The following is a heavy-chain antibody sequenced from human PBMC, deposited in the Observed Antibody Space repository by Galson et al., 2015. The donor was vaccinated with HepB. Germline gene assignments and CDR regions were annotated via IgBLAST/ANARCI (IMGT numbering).Heavy chain of an antibody. D-gene: IGHD3-22*01. J-gene: IGHJ1*01. V-gene: IGHV3-30-3*01. CDR3: ARDASSGLRAEYFQH. CDR2: ISYDGSNK. Sequence: SLRLSCAASGFTFSSYAMHWVRQAPGKGLEWVAVISYDGSNKYYADSVKGRFTISRDNSKNTLYLQMNSLRAEDTAVYYCARDASSGLRAEYFQHWGQGTLVTVSS. CDR1: GFTFSSYA.